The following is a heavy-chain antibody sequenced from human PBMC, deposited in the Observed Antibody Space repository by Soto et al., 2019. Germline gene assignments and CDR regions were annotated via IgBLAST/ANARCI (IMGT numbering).Heavy chain of an antibody. J-gene: IGHJ4*02. CDR1: GGSISSSSYY. CDR2: IYYSGST. D-gene: IGHD3-22*01. V-gene: IGHV4-39*01. Sequence: QLQLQESGPGLVKPSETLSLTCTVSGGSISSSSYYWGWIHQPPGKGLEWIGSIYYSGSTYYNPSLKSRVTISVDTSKNQFSLKLSSVTAADTAVYYCARQFPYYYDSSGYFNYWGQGTLVTVSS. CDR3: ARQFPYYYDSSGYFNY.